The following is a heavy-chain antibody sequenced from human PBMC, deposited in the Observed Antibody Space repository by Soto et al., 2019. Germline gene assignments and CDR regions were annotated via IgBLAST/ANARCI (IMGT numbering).Heavy chain of an antibody. CDR1: ELTFSTYW. D-gene: IGHD6-6*01. CDR2: INQDGSQK. CDR3: ATYSSSSGDLAI. J-gene: IGHJ3*02. V-gene: IGHV3-7*01. Sequence: GGSLRLSCAASELTFSTYWLTWVRQAPGKGLEWVANINQDGSQKNYGDSVKGRFTISRDSAKKSVCLQMDSLRAEDTAVYFCATYSSSSGDLAIWGQGTMVTVSS.